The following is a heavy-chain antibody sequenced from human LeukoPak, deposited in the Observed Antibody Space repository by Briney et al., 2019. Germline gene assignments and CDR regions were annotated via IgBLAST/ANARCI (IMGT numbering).Heavy chain of an antibody. D-gene: IGHD4-17*01. CDR1: GYTFTSYG. CDR2: ISAYNGNT. V-gene: IGHV1-18*01. Sequence: ASVKVSCKASGYTFTSYGISWVRQAPGQGLEWMGWISAYNGNTNYAQKLQGRVTITRNTSISTAYMELSSLRSEDTAVYYCARKYGDYPYYYYYMDVWGKGTTVTVSS. CDR3: ARKYGDYPYYYYYMDV. J-gene: IGHJ6*03.